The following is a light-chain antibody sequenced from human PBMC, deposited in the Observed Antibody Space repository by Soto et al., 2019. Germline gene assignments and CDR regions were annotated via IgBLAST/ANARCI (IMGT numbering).Light chain of an antibody. CDR1: QAVNTR. Sequence: VLTQSPATLSSFPGDSVTLSCRASQAVNTRLAWYQHKTGQAPRILIYLNSNRAAGIPDRLSGSGSGTDLNLTISRLEPEDFAVYYCQKRSNWPITCGQGTRLEIK. V-gene: IGKV3-11*01. J-gene: IGKJ5*01. CDR3: QKRSNWPIT. CDR2: LNS.